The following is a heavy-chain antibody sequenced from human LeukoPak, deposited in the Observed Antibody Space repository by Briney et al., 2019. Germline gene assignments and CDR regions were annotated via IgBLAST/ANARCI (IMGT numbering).Heavy chain of an antibody. CDR1: GFSLSTSGMR. Sequence: ESGPALVKPTQTLTLTCTFSGFSLSTSGMRVSWIRQPPGKALDWLARIDWDDDKFYSTSLKTRLTISKDTSKSQVVLTMTNMDLVDTATYYCARTPTGTTEGYFDYWGQGTLVTVSS. V-gene: IGHV2-70*04. J-gene: IGHJ4*02. CDR3: ARTPTGTTEGYFDY. D-gene: IGHD1-7*01. CDR2: IDWDDDK.